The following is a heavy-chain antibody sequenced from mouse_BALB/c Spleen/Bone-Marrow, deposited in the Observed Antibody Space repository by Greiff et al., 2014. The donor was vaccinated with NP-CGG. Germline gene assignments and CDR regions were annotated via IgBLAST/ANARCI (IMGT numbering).Heavy chain of an antibody. J-gene: IGHJ2*01. CDR2: INPSTGYT. Sequence: QVQLQQSGAQLEKPGASVKMSCKASGYTFTSYWMHWVKQRPGQGLEWIGYINPSTGYTEYNQKFKDKATLTADKSSSTAYMQLSSLTSEDSAVDYCARRETTALDYWGQGTALTVSS. CDR3: ARRETTALDY. D-gene: IGHD1-2*01. CDR1: GYTFTSYW. V-gene: IGHV1-7*01.